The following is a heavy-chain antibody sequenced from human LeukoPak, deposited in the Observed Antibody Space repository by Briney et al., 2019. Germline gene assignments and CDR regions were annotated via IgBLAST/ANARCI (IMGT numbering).Heavy chain of an antibody. CDR2: VSGSGDNT. J-gene: IGHJ6*03. V-gene: IGHV3-23*01. CDR1: FXSYA. Sequence: FXSYAMSWVGQAPGKGLEGVSAVSGSGDNTHYIDSVKRRFTISRDNSKNTLYLQMNSLGAEDTAVYYCAKDQFCGSASCLYLYYYYYMDVWCKGTMVTVSS. D-gene: IGHD2-2*01. CDR3: AKDQFCGSASCLYLYYYYYMDV.